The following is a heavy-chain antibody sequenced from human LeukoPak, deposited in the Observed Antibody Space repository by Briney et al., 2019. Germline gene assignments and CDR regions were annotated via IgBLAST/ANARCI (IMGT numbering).Heavy chain of an antibody. V-gene: IGHV3-48*03. CDR2: IGSSGGTI. CDR3: ARKGSVYTSSWSRFDC. J-gene: IGHJ4*02. Sequence: GGSLRLSCVASGFTFSSYEMNWVRQAPGKGLEWVSHIGSSGGTIYYADSVKGRFTISRDNAKTSLYLQMNSLRAEDTAVYYCARKGSVYTSSWSRFDCWGQGTLVTVSS. CDR1: GFTFSSYE. D-gene: IGHD6-13*01.